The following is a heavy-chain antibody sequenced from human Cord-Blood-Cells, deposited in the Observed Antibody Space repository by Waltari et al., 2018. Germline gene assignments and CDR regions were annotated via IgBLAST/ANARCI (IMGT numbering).Heavy chain of an antibody. CDR3: AIRPNWNDDRGDY. V-gene: IGHV1-46*01. D-gene: IGHD1-1*01. Sequence: QVQLVQSGAEVKKPGASVTVSCKASGYTFTSYYMHWVRQAPGQGLEWMGIINPSGGSTSYAQKFQGRVTMTRDTSTSTVYMELSSLRSEDTAVYYCAIRPNWNDDRGDYWGQGTLVTVSS. CDR1: GYTFTSYY. CDR2: INPSGGST. J-gene: IGHJ4*02.